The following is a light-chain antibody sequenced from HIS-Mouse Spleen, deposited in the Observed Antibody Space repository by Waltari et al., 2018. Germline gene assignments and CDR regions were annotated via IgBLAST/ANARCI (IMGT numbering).Light chain of an antibody. CDR3: AAWDDSLSGPV. Sequence: QSVLTQPPSASGTPGQRVTISCSGSSSNIGSNYVYWYQQPPGTAPKLLNYRNNRRPSGVPDRFSGSKSGTSASLAISGLRSEDEADYYCAAWDDSLSGPVFGGGTKLTVL. CDR1: SSNIGSNY. V-gene: IGLV1-47*01. J-gene: IGLJ3*02. CDR2: RNN.